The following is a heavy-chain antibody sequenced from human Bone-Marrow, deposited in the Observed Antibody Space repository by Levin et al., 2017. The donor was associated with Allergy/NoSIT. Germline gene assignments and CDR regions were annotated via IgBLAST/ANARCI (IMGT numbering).Heavy chain of an antibody. CDR3: GILEWSTDSVF. V-gene: IGHV3-7*01. Sequence: GESLKISCATSGLTLSRYWMNWVRQAPGKGLEWVANINPDGSEKNYVDSVKGRFTISRDNAKNSLYLQVASLRPEDTAVYYCGILEWSTDSVFWGQGTLVTVSS. J-gene: IGHJ4*02. CDR2: INPDGSEK. CDR1: GLTLSRYW. D-gene: IGHD3-3*01.